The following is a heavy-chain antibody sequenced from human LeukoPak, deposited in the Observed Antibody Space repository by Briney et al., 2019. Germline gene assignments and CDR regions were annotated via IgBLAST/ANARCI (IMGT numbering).Heavy chain of an antibody. CDR2: MIPTDNSA. V-gene: IGHV1-2*02. CDR1: GYTFTNHY. CDR3: TANAAAMDY. Sequence: ASVKVSCKASGYTFTNHYINWVRQAPGQGLEWMGWMIPTDNSAIYAQKFQGRVAITTDDSISTAYVVVTSLTSDDTAVYYCTANAAAMDYWGQGTLVTVSS. J-gene: IGHJ4*02. D-gene: IGHD6-13*01.